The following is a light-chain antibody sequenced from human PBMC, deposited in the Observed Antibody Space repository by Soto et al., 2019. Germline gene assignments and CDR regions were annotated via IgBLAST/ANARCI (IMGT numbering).Light chain of an antibody. V-gene: IGKV1-9*01. CDR2: EES. CDR3: QQYNSYSGT. Sequence: VGDRVTITCRPSQAVPNNMAWYQQKPGKPPKLLIYEESTLHSGVPSRFSGRKSGTQFTLTIDSLQPEDFATYYCQQYNSYSGTFGQGTKVDIK. J-gene: IGKJ1*01. CDR1: QAVPNN.